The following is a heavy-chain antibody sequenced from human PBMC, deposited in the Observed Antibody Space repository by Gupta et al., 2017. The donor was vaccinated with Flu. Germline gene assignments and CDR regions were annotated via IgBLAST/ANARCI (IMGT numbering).Heavy chain of an antibody. V-gene: IGHV3-23*01. D-gene: IGHD2-2*01. Sequence: YAMNWVRQAPGKGLEWVSAIVGSGGSTYDADSVKGRFTISRDNSKNTLYLQMNSLRAEDTAVYYCAKEKDIVILPAATFDHWGQGTLVTVSS. J-gene: IGHJ4*02. CDR3: AKEKDIVILPAATFDH. CDR1: YA. CDR2: IVGSGGST.